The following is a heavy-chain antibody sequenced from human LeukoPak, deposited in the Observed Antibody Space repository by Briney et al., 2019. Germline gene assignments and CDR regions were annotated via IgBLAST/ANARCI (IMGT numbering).Heavy chain of an antibody. V-gene: IGHV4-4*08. D-gene: IGHD6-13*01. Sequence: SETLSLTCTVSGDSINSHYWSWIRQPPGKGLEWIGFIYTRGSTNYNPSLKSRVTISVDTSKNQFSLKLSSVTAADTAVYYCARARKYIAVAEFDYWGQGTLVTVSS. CDR1: GDSINSHY. CDR3: ARARKYIAVAEFDY. CDR2: IYTRGST. J-gene: IGHJ4*02.